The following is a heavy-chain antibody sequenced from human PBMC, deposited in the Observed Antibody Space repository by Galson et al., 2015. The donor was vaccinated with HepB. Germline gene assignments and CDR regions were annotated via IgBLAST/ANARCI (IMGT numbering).Heavy chain of an antibody. Sequence: SLRLSCAASGFTFGDYAMSWFRQAPGKGLEWVGFIRSKAYGGTTEYAASAKGRFTISRDDSKSIAYLQMNSLKTEDTAVYYCTRDGSSGWYERFDYWGQETLVTVSS. D-gene: IGHD6-19*01. CDR2: IRSKAYGGTT. J-gene: IGHJ4*02. V-gene: IGHV3-49*03. CDR3: TRDGSSGWYERFDY. CDR1: GFTFGDYA.